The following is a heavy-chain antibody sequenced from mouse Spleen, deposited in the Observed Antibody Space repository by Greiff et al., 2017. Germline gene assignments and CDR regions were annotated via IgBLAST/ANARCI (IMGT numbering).Heavy chain of an antibody. CDR1: GYTFTDYY. J-gene: IGHJ3*01. D-gene: IGHD2-14*01. Sequence: QVQLQQSGAELVRPGASVKLSCKASGYTFTDYYINWVKQRPGQGLEWIARIYPGSGNTYYNEKFKGKATLTAEKSSSTAYMQLSSLTSEDSAVYFCARAEVRRFAYWGQGTLVTVSA. CDR3: ARAEVRRFAY. V-gene: IGHV1-76*01. CDR2: IYPGSGNT.